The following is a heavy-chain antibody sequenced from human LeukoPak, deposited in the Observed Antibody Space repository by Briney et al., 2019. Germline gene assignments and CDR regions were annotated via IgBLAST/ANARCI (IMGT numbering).Heavy chain of an antibody. Sequence: PGGSLTLSCVASGFTFSNYAMSWVRQAPGKGLEWVSTISGRGSTNYADSVKGRFTISRDNSKNTLYVQMTSLRAEDTAIYYCAKDGGSTGYCFDYWGQGTLVTVSS. J-gene: IGHJ4*02. CDR2: ISGRGST. V-gene: IGHV3-23*01. CDR3: AKDGGSTGYCFDY. CDR1: GFTFSNYA. D-gene: IGHD3-22*01.